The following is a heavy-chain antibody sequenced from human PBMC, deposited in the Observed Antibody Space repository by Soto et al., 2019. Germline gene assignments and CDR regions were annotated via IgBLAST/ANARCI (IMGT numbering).Heavy chain of an antibody. V-gene: IGHV3-30*18. CDR2: TSYDGSSK. D-gene: IGHD6-19*01. CDR1: GFTFSRFG. J-gene: IGHJ1*01. CDR3: AKGHAAGTGTGH. Sequence: QVQLVESGGGVVQPGRSLRLSCAASGFTFSRFGMHWVRQAPGKGLEWVAMTSYDGSSKYYADSVKGRFTISRDNSKNTLPLQMNNLRAEDTAVYYCAKGHAAGTGTGHWGQGTLVTVSS.